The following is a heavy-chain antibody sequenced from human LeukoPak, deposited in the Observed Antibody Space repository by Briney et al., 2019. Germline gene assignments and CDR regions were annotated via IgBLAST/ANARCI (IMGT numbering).Heavy chain of an antibody. D-gene: IGHD4-17*01. Sequence: ASVKVSCKASGYTFTSYAMHWVRQAPGQRLEWMGWINAGNGNTKYSQKFQGRVTITRDTSASTAYMELSSLRSEDTAVYYCARDPTTVTTHNWFDPWGQGTLVTVSS. J-gene: IGHJ5*02. CDR2: INAGNGNT. V-gene: IGHV1-3*01. CDR1: GYTFTSYA. CDR3: ARDPTTVTTHNWFDP.